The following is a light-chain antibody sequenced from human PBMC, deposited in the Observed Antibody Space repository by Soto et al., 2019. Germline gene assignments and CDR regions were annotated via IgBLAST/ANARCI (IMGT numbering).Light chain of an antibody. CDR1: QSVSSY. V-gene: IGKV3-11*01. CDR2: DAS. CDR3: QQRSNWPRLT. J-gene: IGKJ4*01. Sequence: EIVLTQSPATLSLSPGERATLSCRASQSVSSYLAWYQQKPGQAPRLLIYDASNRATGIPARFSGSGSGTDFTLTISSLAPEHFAVYYCQQRSNWPRLTFGGGTKVEIK.